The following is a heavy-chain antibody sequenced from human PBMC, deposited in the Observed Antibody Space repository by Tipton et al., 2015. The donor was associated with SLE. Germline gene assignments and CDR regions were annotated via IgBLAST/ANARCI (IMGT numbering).Heavy chain of an antibody. Sequence: TLSLTCAVSGYSISSSYYWGWIRQPPGKGLEWIGNIYHSGSTNYNPSLKSRVTISVDTSKNQFSLKLSSVTAADTAVYYCASIASRFFDPWGQGTLVTVSS. CDR1: GYSISSSYY. J-gene: IGHJ5*02. V-gene: IGHV4-38-2*01. CDR2: IYHSGST. D-gene: IGHD3-3*01. CDR3: ASIASRFFDP.